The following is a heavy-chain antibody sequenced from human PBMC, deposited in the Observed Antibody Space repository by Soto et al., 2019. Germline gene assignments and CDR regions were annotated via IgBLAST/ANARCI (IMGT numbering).Heavy chain of an antibody. CDR2: ISGSGVST. Sequence: HPGGSLRLSCAASGFTFDNYAMSWVRQAPGKGLEWFSAISGSGVSTYYADSVKGRFTISRDKSKNTLSLQMNSLRAEDSAVYYCTKGSHSFRPYYFDYWGQGALVTVSS. CDR3: TKGSHSFRPYYFDY. CDR1: GFTFDNYA. D-gene: IGHD1-26*01. V-gene: IGHV3-23*01. J-gene: IGHJ4*02.